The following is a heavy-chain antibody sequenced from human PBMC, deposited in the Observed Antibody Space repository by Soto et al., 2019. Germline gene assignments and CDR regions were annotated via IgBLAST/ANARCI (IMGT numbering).Heavy chain of an antibody. Sequence: QVRLVQSGAEVKEPGASVKVSCRASGYTFGTYDIKWVRQAAGQGLARLGWANPSSGHTGYAPKFRGRVTMTRDTSITTAYRELSSLTSADTAVYVCGRSPACGTCYTDLDLWGQGTLVTVSS. CDR3: GRSPACGTCYTDLDL. J-gene: IGHJ4*02. CDR1: GYTFGTYD. V-gene: IGHV1-8*01. D-gene: IGHD2-2*02. CDR2: ANPSSGHT.